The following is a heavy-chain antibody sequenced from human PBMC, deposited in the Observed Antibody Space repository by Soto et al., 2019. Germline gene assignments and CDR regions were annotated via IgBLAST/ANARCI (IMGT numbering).Heavy chain of an antibody. CDR3: ARPHLSYSNYEVGAFDI. CDR2: INPNSGGT. J-gene: IGHJ3*02. V-gene: IGHV1-2*04. CDR1: GYTFTGYY. Sequence: QVQLVQSGAEVKKPGASVKVSCKASGYTFTGYYMHWVRQAPGQGLEWMGWINPNSGGTNYAQKFQGWVTMTRDTSISTAYMELSRLRSDDTAVYYCARPHLSYSNYEVGAFDIWGQGTMVTVSS. D-gene: IGHD4-4*01.